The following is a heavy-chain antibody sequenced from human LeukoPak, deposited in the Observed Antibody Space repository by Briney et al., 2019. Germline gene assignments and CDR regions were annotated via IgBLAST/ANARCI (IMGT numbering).Heavy chain of an antibody. D-gene: IGHD2-15*01. V-gene: IGHV1-69*13. CDR1: GYTFTSNG. CDR2: IIPIFGTA. Sequence: GASVKVSCKASGYTFTSNGISWVRQAPGQGLEWMGGIIPIFGTANYAQKFQGRVTITADESTSTAYMELSSLRSEDTAVYYCARGGGDIPFDPWGQGTLVTVSS. J-gene: IGHJ5*02. CDR3: ARGGGDIPFDP.